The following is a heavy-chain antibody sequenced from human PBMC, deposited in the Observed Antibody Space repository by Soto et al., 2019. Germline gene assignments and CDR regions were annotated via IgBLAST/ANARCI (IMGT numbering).Heavy chain of an antibody. V-gene: IGHV4-59*01. CDR3: VRGHPHVDWFRRGYYYYYMDV. CDR2: IYYSGST. CDR1: GGSISSYY. D-gene: IGHD3-9*01. J-gene: IGHJ6*03. Sequence: SATLSLTCTVSGGSISSYYWSWIRQPPGKGLEWIGYIYYSGSTNYNPSLKSRVTISVDTSKNQFSLKLSSVTAADTAVYYCVRGHPHVDWFRRGYYYYYMDVWGKGTTVTVSS.